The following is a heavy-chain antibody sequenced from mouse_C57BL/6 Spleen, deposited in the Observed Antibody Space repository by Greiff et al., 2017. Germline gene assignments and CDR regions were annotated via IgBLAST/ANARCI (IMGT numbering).Heavy chain of an antibody. V-gene: IGHV1-64*01. CDR3: ARSRGYEVAWFAY. Sequence: VQLQQPGAELVKPGASVKLSCKASGYTFTSYWMHWVKQRHGQGLEWIGMIHPNSGSTKYNEKFKSKATLTVDKSSSTAYMQLSSLTSEDSAVYYCARSRGYEVAWFAYWGQGTLVTVSA. CDR2: IHPNSGST. J-gene: IGHJ3*01. CDR1: GYTFTSYW. D-gene: IGHD2-2*01.